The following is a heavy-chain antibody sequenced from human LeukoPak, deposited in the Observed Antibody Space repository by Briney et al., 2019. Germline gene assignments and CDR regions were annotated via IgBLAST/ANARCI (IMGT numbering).Heavy chain of an antibody. CDR1: GFRLSRYW. CDR2: IKQDGSAK. J-gene: IGHJ4*02. D-gene: IGHD2-2*01. Sequence: GGSLRLSCAASGFRLSRYWMTWVRQAPGKGLEWVANIKQDGSAKSYVDSVKGRFTISRDNAKNSLYLQMNSLRDDDTGVYYCASQPAAADVDYWGQGTLVTASS. V-gene: IGHV3-7*03. CDR3: ASQPAAADVDY.